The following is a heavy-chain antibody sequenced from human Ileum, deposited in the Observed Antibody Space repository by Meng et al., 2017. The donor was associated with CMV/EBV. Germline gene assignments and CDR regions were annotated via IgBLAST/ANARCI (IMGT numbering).Heavy chain of an antibody. Sequence: ASGFIFSSYWRTWVRQPPGRGLEWVANVKQDGSEQHYVDSVKGRFTISRDNAKNSLYLQMNSLSAEDTAVYYCARLIAPAGSDTFDYWGQGILVTVSS. J-gene: IGHJ4*02. V-gene: IGHV3-7*01. CDR2: VKQDGSEQ. D-gene: IGHD6-13*01. CDR3: ARLIAPAGSDTFDY. CDR1: GFIFSSYW.